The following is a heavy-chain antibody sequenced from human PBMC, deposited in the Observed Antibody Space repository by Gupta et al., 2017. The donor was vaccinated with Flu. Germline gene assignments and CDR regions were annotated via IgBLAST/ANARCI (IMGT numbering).Heavy chain of an antibody. CDR1: GYTFTGYY. J-gene: IGHJ4*02. CDR3: ARDHDCGGDCYYFDY. CDR2: INPNSGGT. Sequence: QVQLVQSGAEVKKPGASVQVSCKASGYTFTGYYMHWVRQAPGQGLEWMGWINPNSGGTNYAQKFQGRVTMTRDTSISTAYMELSRLRSDDTAVYYCARDHDCGGDCYYFDYWGQGTLVTVSS. D-gene: IGHD2-21*02. V-gene: IGHV1-2*02.